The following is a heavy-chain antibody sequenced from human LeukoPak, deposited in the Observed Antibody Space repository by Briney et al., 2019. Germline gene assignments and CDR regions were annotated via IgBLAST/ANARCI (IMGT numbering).Heavy chain of an antibody. CDR3: ARRVVPAALNEKWFDP. J-gene: IGHJ5*02. CDR2: ISSRSSYI. Sequence: GGSLRLSCAASGFTFSSNYMSWIRQAPGKGLEWVSYISSRSSYINYADSVKGRFTISRDNAKNSLYLQMNSLRVEDTAMYYCARRVVPAALNEKWFDPWGQGTRVTVSS. CDR1: GFTFSSNY. V-gene: IGHV3-11*06. D-gene: IGHD2-2*01.